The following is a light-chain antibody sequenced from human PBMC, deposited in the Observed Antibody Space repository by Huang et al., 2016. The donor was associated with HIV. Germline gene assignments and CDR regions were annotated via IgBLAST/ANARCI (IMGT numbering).Light chain of an antibody. CDR1: QNVYIY. Sequence: EIVLTQSPATLSLSPGERATLSCRAIQNVYIYLAWYQQKPGQAPRLLTSDASNRAAGVPARFSGSGSLTDFNLTISCLEPDDFAVYYCQQRSNWPPLTFGGGTRVEIK. CDR3: QQRSNWPPLT. CDR2: DAS. J-gene: IGKJ4*01. V-gene: IGKV3-11*01.